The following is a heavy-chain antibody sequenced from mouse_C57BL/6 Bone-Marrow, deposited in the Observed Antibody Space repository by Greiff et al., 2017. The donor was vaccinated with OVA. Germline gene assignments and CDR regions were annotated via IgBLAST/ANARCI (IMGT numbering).Heavy chain of an antibody. CDR3: AREGWFFAY. V-gene: IGHV1-22*01. D-gene: IGHD2-3*01. J-gene: IGHJ3*01. CDR2: INPNNGGT. Sequence: DVKLQESGPELVKPGASVKMSCKASGYTFTDYNMHWVKQSHGKSLEWIGYINPNNGGTSYNQKFKGKATLTVNKSSSTAYMELRSLTSEDSAVYYCAREGWFFAYWGQGTLVTVSA. CDR1: GYTFTDYN.